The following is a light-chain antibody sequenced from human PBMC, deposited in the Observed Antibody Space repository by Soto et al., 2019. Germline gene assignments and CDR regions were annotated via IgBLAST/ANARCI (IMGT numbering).Light chain of an antibody. V-gene: IGKV3-15*01. CDR1: QSVNSN. CDR2: GKS. Sequence: ILLTQSPCTLSLSPGERVTLSCRASQSVNSNLAWYKQKAAQAPRLLLYGKSTRATGIPARFSGSGSGTAFTLTISSLKFEDFEVYYCQQYNNWPRTFGQGTKVDIK. J-gene: IGKJ1*01. CDR3: QQYNNWPRT.